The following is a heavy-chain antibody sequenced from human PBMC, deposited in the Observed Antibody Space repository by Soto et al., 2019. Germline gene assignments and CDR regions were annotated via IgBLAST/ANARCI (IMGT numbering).Heavy chain of an antibody. CDR2: ISYDGSNK. CDR3: ARDTSPYSSGWHNRHFDC. CDR1: GFTFSSYA. D-gene: IGHD6-19*01. Sequence: QVQLVESGGGVVQPGRSLRLSCAASGFTFSSYAMHWVRQAPGKGLEWVAVISYDGSNKYYTDSVKGRFTISRDNSKNTLYLQMNSLRPEDTAVYYCARDTSPYSSGWHNRHFDCWGQGTLVTVSS. V-gene: IGHV3-30-3*01. J-gene: IGHJ4*02.